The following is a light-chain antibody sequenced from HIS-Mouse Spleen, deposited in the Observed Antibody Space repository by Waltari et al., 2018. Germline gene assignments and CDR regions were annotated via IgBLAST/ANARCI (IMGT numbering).Light chain of an antibody. V-gene: IGKV1-5*03. J-gene: IGKJ1*01. CDR1: QSISSW. CDR3: QQYNSYSRT. CDR2: KAS. Sequence: DIQMTQSPSTLSASVGARVTLTCRASQSISSWLAWYQQKPGKAPKLLIYKASSLESGVPSRFSGSGSGTEFTLTISSLQPDDFATYYCQQYNSYSRTFGQGTKVEIK.